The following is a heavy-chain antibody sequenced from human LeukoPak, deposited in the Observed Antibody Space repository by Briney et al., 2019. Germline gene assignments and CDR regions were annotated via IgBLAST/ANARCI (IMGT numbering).Heavy chain of an antibody. Sequence: SETLSLTCAVYGGSFSGYYWSWIRQPPGKGLEWIGEINHSGSTNYNPSLKSRVTISVDTSKNQFSLKLSSVTAADTAVYYCARVGPWGGYXDSYNWFDPWGQGTLVTVSS. CDR2: INHSGST. J-gene: IGHJ5*02. CDR1: GGSFSGYY. CDR3: ARVGPWGGYXDSYNWFDP. D-gene: IGHD3-16*01. V-gene: IGHV4-34*01.